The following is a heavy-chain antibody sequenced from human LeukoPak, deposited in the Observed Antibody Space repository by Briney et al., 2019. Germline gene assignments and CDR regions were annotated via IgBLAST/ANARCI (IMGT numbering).Heavy chain of an antibody. V-gene: IGHV3-9*01. D-gene: IGHD2-21*02. CDR1: GFTFDDYA. Sequence: HPGRSLRLSCAASGFTFDDYAMHWVRQAPGKGLEWVSGISWNSGSIGYADSVKGRFTISRDNAKNSLYLQMNSLRAEDTALYYCAKDLVVTAKITPTTFDYWGQGTLVTVSS. J-gene: IGHJ4*02. CDR2: ISWNSGSI. CDR3: AKDLVVTAKITPTTFDY.